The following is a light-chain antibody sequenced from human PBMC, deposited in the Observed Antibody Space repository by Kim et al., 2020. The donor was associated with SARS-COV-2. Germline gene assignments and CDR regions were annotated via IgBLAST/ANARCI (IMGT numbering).Light chain of an antibody. CDR3: QQTYNTRT. CDR2: AAS. J-gene: IGKJ1*01. Sequence: DVQMTQSPSSLSASVGDTVSITCRASQNIRTFLNWYQHKLGRAPRLLIFAASTLQSGVPSRFRGSGSGTEFTLTISGLQREDFATYYCQQTYNTRTFGPGTKVDIK. CDR1: QNIRTF. V-gene: IGKV1-39*01.